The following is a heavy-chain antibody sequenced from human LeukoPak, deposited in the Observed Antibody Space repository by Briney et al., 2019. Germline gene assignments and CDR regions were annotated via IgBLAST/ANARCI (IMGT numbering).Heavy chain of an antibody. D-gene: IGHD3-9*01. Sequence: SETLSLTCTVSGGSISSYYWSWIRQPPGKGLEWIGYIYYSGSTNYNPSLKSRVTISVDTSKNQFSLKLSSVTAADTAVYYCAGGYYDILTGYYKDDYWGQGTLVTVSS. CDR2: IYYSGST. CDR1: GGSISSYY. CDR3: AGGYYDILTGYYKDDY. V-gene: IGHV4-59*01. J-gene: IGHJ4*02.